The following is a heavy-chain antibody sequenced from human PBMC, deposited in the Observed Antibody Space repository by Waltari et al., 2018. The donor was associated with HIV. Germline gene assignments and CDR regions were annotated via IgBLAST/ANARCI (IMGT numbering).Heavy chain of an antibody. CDR1: GGSFSGYY. V-gene: IGHV4-34*01. Sequence: QVQLQQWGAGLLKPSETLSLTCAVYGGSFSGYYWSWIRQPPGKGLEWIGEINHSGSTNYNPSLKSRVTISVDTSKNQFSLKLSSVTAADTAVYYCARYYSRAFDYWGQGTLVTVSS. J-gene: IGHJ4*02. CDR2: INHSGST. D-gene: IGHD6-13*01. CDR3: ARYYSRAFDY.